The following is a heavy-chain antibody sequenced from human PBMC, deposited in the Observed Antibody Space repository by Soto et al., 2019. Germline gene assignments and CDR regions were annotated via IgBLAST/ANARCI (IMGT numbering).Heavy chain of an antibody. CDR1: GVSVRSYT. V-gene: IGHV4-4*07. CDR2: VFSSVSA. CDR3: ARDGMTTGDT. D-gene: IGHD2-21*02. J-gene: IGHJ4*02. Sequence: PSETLSLTXIVSGVSVRSYTWSWVRQPANKGLEWIGRVFSSVSATYNPSLKSRVSISMDTPENRISLKLDSVTAADAGVYFCARDGMTTGDTWGPGTLVTVSS.